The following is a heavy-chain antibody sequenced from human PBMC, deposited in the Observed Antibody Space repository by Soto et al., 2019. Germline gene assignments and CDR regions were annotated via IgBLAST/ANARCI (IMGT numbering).Heavy chain of an antibody. J-gene: IGHJ4*02. CDR3: TRRSGTNSHLDY. V-gene: IGHV3-23*01. Sequence: EVQLLESGGGLVQPGGSLRLSCAGSGFTFSNFAMRWVRQAPGKGLEWVSTVGGSGEDTYYADSVKGRFTISRDNSKNTLYLQMNSLRAEDTALYYCTRRSGTNSHLDYWGQGTLVTVSS. D-gene: IGHD1-26*01. CDR1: GFTFSNFA. CDR2: VGGSGEDT.